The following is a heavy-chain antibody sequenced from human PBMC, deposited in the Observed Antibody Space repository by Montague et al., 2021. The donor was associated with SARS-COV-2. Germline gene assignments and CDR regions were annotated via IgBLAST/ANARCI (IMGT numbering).Heavy chain of an antibody. V-gene: IGHV4-59*01. CDR3: ARIWSSSGYQGIYYFDY. CDR1: GGSISSYY. CDR2: IYYSGST. Sequence: SETLSLTCTVSGGSISSYYWSWIRQPPGKGLEWIGYIYYSGSTNYNPSLKSRVTISVDTSKNQFSLKLSSVTAADTAVYYCARIWSSSGYQGIYYFDYWGQGTLVTVSS. D-gene: IGHD3-22*01. J-gene: IGHJ4*02.